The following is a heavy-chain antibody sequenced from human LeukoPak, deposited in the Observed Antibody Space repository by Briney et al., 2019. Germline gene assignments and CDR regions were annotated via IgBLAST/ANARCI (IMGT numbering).Heavy chain of an antibody. CDR2: ISGSGGST. V-gene: IGHV3-23*01. CDR3: ARSYGYSSGWYYFDY. CDR1: GFTFSSYA. Sequence: GGSLRLSCAASGFTFSSYAMSWVRQAPGKGLEWVSAISGSGGSTYYADSVKDRFTISRDNSKNTLYLQMNSLRAEDTAVYYCARSYGYSSGWYYFDYWGQGTLVTVSS. D-gene: IGHD6-19*01. J-gene: IGHJ4*02.